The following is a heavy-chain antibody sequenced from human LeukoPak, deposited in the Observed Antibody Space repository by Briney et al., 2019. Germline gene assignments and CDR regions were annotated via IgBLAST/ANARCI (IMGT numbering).Heavy chain of an antibody. V-gene: IGHV3-9*01. CDR1: GFSFDDYA. CDR3: ATFYTRGYSSGWDYDALDI. CDR2: ISWNGDYI. Sequence: GGSLRLSCAASGFSFDDYAMHWVRQVPGQGLEWVSGISWNGDYIVYADSVKGRLTISRDNAKSSLYLQMNSLRAEDTAVYYCATFYTRGYSSGWDYDALDIWGQGTKVTVSS. D-gene: IGHD6-19*01. J-gene: IGHJ3*02.